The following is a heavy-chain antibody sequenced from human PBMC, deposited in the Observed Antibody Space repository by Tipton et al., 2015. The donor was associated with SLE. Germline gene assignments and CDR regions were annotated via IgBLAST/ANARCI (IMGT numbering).Heavy chain of an antibody. D-gene: IGHD3-10*01. Sequence: TLSLTCTVSGGSISSHYWSWIRQPPGKGLEWIGYIYYSGSTNYNPSLKSRVTISVDTSKNQFSLKLSSVTAADTAVYYCARDRTGGDAFDIWGQGTIVTVSS. J-gene: IGHJ3*02. CDR1: GGSISSHY. CDR3: ARDRTGGDAFDI. CDR2: IYYSGST. V-gene: IGHV4-59*11.